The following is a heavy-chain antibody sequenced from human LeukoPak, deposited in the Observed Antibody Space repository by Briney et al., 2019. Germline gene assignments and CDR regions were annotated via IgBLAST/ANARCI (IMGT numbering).Heavy chain of an antibody. D-gene: IGHD6-19*01. J-gene: IGHJ3*02. CDR2: ISTYNGNT. CDR1: GCIFTSYG. CDR3: ARDLGGWYRPDAFDM. Sequence: ASVKVSCKASGCIFTSYGINWVRQAPGQGLEWMGWISTYNGNTNFAQKLQGRVTMTTDTSTRTAYMELRSLRSDDTAIYYCARDLGGWYRPDAFDMWGQGTMVTVSS. V-gene: IGHV1-18*01.